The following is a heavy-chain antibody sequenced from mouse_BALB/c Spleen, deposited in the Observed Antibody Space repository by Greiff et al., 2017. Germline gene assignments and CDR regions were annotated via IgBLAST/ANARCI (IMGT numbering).Heavy chain of an antibody. CDR1: GYTFTSYW. CDR3: ASRGGSEDFDY. J-gene: IGHJ2*01. D-gene: IGHD1-1*01. Sequence: QVQLKQSGAELARPGASVKLSCKASGYTFTSYWMQWVKQRPGQGLEWIGAIYPGDGDTRYTQKFKGKATLTADKSSSTAYMQLSSLASEDSAVYYCASRGGSEDFDYWGQGTTLTVSS. CDR2: IYPGDGDT. V-gene: IGHV1-87*01.